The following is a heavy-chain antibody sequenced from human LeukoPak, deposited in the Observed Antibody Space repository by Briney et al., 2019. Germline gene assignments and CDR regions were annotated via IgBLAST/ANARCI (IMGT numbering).Heavy chain of an antibody. CDR2: IIPSAGAT. CDR3: ARVGTYYYDSSGYNSDWYFDL. D-gene: IGHD3-22*01. CDR1: GFNFGNYY. J-gene: IGHJ2*01. Sequence: ASVKVSCKASGFNFGNYYMHWVRQAPGQGLEWMGIIIPSAGATDYAQKFQDRFTMTRDTSTSTVYMELSSLRSEDTAVYYCARVGTYYYDSSGYNSDWYFDLWGRGTLVTVSS. V-gene: IGHV1-46*01.